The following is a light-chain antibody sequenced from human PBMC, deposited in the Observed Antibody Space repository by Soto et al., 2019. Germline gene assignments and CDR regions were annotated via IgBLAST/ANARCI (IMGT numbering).Light chain of an antibody. V-gene: IGKV3-20*01. J-gene: IGKJ3*01. CDR2: GAS. Sequence: ERVLTQSPSTLSLSPGEXAXXSXXFSQSVSRNLAWYQQKPGQAPRLLIFGASSRATGIPDRFSGSGSGTDFTLTISRLEPEDFAVYYCQQYGSSPRITFGPGTKVDIK. CDR1: QSVSRN. CDR3: QQYGSSPRIT.